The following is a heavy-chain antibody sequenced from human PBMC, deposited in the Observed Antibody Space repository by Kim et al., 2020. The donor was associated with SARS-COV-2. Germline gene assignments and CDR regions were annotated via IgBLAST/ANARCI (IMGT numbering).Heavy chain of an antibody. Sequence: KGRFTISRDNAKNSLYLQMNSLRAEDTAVYYCARDGLTYYYGAGSYIFDYWGQGTLVTVSS. V-gene: IGHV3-11*04. CDR3: ARDGLTYYYGAGSYIFDY. J-gene: IGHJ4*02. D-gene: IGHD3-10*01.